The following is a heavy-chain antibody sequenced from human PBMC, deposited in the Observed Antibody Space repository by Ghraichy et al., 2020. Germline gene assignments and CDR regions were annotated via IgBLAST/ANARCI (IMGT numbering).Heavy chain of an antibody. CDR2: IYYSGST. D-gene: IGHD2-2*01. V-gene: IGHV4-39*01. CDR1: GGSISSSSYY. J-gene: IGHJ6*02. CDR3: ASVVVVPAAIFSGMDV. Sequence: SETLSLTCTVSGGSISSSSYYWGWIRQPPGKGLEWIGIIYYSGSTYYNPSLKSRVTISVDTSKNQFSLKLSSVTAADTAVYYCASVVVVPAAIFSGMDVWGQGTTVTVSS.